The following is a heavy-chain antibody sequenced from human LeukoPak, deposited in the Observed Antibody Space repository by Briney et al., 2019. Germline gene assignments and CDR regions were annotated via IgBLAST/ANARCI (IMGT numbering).Heavy chain of an antibody. V-gene: IGHV4-59*01. J-gene: IGHJ4*02. CDR2: IYYSGST. Sequence: SETLSLTCTVSGGSISSYYWSWIRQPPGKGLGWIGYIYYSGSTNYNPSLKSRVTISVDTSKNQFSLKLSSVTAADTAVYYCASTSDYGDYQYYFDYWGQGTLVTVSS. CDR3: ASTSDYGDYQYYFDY. CDR1: GGSISSYY. D-gene: IGHD4-17*01.